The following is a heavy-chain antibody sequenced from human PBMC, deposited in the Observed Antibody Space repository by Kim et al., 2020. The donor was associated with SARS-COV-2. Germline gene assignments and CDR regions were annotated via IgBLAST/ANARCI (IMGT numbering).Heavy chain of an antibody. J-gene: IGHJ6*03. CDR2: IRSKTDGGTT. V-gene: IGHV3-15*01. CDR3: TTEGAVWAYYYYYYM. Sequence: GGSLRLSCAASGFTFSNACMRWVRQAPGKGLEWVARIRSKTDGGTTDYAAPVKGRSTISSDDSKNTLYLQLNSLKTADTDVDNCTTEGAVWAYYYYYYM. CDR1: GFTFSNAC. D-gene: IGHD3-16*01.